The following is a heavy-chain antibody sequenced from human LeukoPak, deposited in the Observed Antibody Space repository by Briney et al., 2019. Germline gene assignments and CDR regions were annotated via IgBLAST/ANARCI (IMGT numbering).Heavy chain of an antibody. V-gene: IGHV1-18*01. CDR3: ARRLGSGTYYIFADY. Sequence: ASVKVSCKAPGYTFTNSGITWVRQAPGQGLEWMGWVSTYNGHTHYAQKFHDRVTMTIDTSASTVYMELRSLRSDDTAWYYCARRLGSGTYYIFADYWGQGTLVTVSS. CDR2: VSTYNGHT. J-gene: IGHJ4*02. D-gene: IGHD3-10*01. CDR1: GYTFTNSG.